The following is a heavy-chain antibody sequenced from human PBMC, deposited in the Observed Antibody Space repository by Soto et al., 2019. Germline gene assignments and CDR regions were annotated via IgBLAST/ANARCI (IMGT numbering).Heavy chain of an antibody. CDR1: GYTFTRYG. CDR3: ARGSATTTPWRCEN. V-gene: IGHV1-18*01. Sequence: ASVKVSCKASGYTFTRYGISWVRQAPGQGLEWMGWISGYNGNTREAEKFQGRVTMTTDTAANTAYMELRGLRSDDTAVYYCARGSATTTPWRCENWGKGNMVIVSS. D-gene: IGHD2-8*02. CDR2: ISGYNGNT. J-gene: IGHJ4*02.